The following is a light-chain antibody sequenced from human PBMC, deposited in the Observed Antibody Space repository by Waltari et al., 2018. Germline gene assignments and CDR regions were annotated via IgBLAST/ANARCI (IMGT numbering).Light chain of an antibody. Sequence: EIVMTQSPGPLSVSPGETASLSCRASQSVSSSLAWYQQKPGQAPRLLIYGASTRATGIPGRFSGSGSGTEFTLTISGLQSEDFAVYHCQQYSDWPLTFGQGTKVEI. V-gene: IGKV3-15*01. CDR2: GAS. CDR1: QSVSSS. CDR3: QQYSDWPLT. J-gene: IGKJ1*01.